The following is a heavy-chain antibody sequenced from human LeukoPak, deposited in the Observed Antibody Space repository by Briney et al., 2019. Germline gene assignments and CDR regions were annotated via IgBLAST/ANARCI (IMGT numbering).Heavy chain of an antibody. CDR1: GFTFSDYY. CDR3: AKPPGGSGDYFDY. J-gene: IGHJ4*02. V-gene: IGHV3-11*01. D-gene: IGHD3-10*01. Sequence: GGSLRLSCAASGFTFSDYYMSWIRQAPGKGLEWVSYISSSAGSIYYADSVKGRFTISRDNAKNSLYLQMNSLRADDTAVYYCAKPPGGSGDYFDYWGQGTLVTVSS. CDR2: ISSSAGSI.